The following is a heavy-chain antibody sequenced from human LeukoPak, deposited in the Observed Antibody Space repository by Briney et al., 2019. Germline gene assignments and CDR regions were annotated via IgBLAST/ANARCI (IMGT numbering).Heavy chain of an antibody. CDR3: ARGRGRHSSSWFDP. J-gene: IGHJ5*02. Sequence: EASVKVSCKASGGTFSSYAISWVRQAPGQGLEWMGGIIPIFGTANYAQKFQGRVTITADESTSTAYMELSSLRSEDTAVYYCARGRGRHSSSWFDPWGQGTLVTVSS. D-gene: IGHD6-13*01. V-gene: IGHV1-69*13. CDR1: GGTFSSYA. CDR2: IIPIFGTA.